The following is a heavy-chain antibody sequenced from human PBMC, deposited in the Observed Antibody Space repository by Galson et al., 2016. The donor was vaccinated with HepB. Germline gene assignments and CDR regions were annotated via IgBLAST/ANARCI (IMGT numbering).Heavy chain of an antibody. CDR1: GGSVSSGHYY. V-gene: IGHV4-61*01. CDR3: ARLGAALDY. Sequence: DTLSLTCTVSGGSVSSGHYYWNWIRQPPGKGPQWIAYIYYSGNTNYNPSLKDRLSISADTANNQFSLKLNSVTAADTAIYFCARLGAALDYWGQGSLVTVSS. CDR2: IYYSGNT. J-gene: IGHJ4*02. D-gene: IGHD1-26*01.